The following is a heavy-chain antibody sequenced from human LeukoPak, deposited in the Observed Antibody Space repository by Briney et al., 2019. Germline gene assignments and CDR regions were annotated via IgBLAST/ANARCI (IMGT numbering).Heavy chain of an antibody. Sequence: ASVKVSRKASAYTFTSYGISWVRQAPGQGLEWMGWISAYNGNTNFAEKLQGRVTMTTDTSTSTAYMELRSLRFDDTGVYYCARVFRGGAFDIWGQGTMVTVSS. CDR2: ISAYNGNT. V-gene: IGHV1-18*04. CDR1: AYTFTSYG. CDR3: ARVFRGGAFDI. J-gene: IGHJ3*02. D-gene: IGHD3-10*01.